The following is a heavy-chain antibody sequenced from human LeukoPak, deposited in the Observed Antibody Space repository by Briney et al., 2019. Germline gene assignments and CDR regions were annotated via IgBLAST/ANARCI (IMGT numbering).Heavy chain of an antibody. CDR3: ARDRGYYDSGGYSYYFDS. Sequence: GGSLRLSCAASGFTFSSYSMNWVRQAPGKGLEWVANIKKDGSEKYYMDSVKGRFTISRDNSKNSLYLRMNSLRADDTAVYYCARDRGYYDSGGYSYYFDSWGQGTLVTVSS. CDR2: IKKDGSEK. V-gene: IGHV3-7*03. D-gene: IGHD3-22*01. CDR1: GFTFSSYS. J-gene: IGHJ4*02.